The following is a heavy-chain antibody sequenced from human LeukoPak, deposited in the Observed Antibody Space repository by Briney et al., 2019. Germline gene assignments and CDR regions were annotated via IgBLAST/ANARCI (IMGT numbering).Heavy chain of an antibody. CDR1: GGSFSGCY. V-gene: IGHV4-34*01. CDR3: ARGHPPGY. CDR2: INHSGST. J-gene: IGHJ4*02. Sequence: SETLSLTCAVYGGSFSGCYWSWLRQPPGKGLEWIGEINHSGSTNYNPSLKSRVTISVDTSKNQFSLKLSSVTAADTAVYYCARGHPPGYWGQGTLVTVSS.